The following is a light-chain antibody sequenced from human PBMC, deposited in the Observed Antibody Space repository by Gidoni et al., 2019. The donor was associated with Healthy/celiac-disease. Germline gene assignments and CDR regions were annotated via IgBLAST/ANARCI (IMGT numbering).Light chain of an antibody. CDR1: QSISSY. J-gene: IGKJ1*01. CDR3: QQSYSTLWX. CDR2: AAS. Sequence: DIQMTQSPSSLSASVGDRVTITCRASQSISSYLNWYQQKPGKAPKLLIYAASSLQSGVPSRFSGSGSGKDFTLNISSLQPEDFATYYCQQSYSTLWXFXQGTKVEIK. V-gene: IGKV1-39*01.